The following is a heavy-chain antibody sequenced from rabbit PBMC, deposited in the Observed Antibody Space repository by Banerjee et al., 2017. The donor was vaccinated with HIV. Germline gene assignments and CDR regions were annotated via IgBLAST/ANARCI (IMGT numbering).Heavy chain of an antibody. CDR2: IAAGSSGST. D-gene: IGHD4-2*01. V-gene: IGHV1S40*01. CDR1: GFSFSSSYY. J-gene: IGHJ4*01. CDR3: ARDPGYASAGYAGTYFNF. Sequence: QSLEESGGDLVKPGASLTLTCTASGFSFSSSYYMCWVRQAPGKGLEWIACIAAGSSGSTYYASWAKGRFTISKTSSTTVTLQMTSLTAADTATYFCARDPGYASAGYAGTYFNFWGPGTLVTVS.